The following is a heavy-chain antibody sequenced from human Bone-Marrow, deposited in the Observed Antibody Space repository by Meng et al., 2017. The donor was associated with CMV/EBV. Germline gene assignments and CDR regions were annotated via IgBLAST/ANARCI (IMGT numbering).Heavy chain of an antibody. CDR3: ARMHTGVDY. J-gene: IGHJ4*02. CDR1: GFTFSSYS. D-gene: IGHD1-26*01. V-gene: IGHV3-21*01. Sequence: GESLKISCAASGFTFSSYSMNWVRQAPGKGLEWVSSISSSSSYIYYADSVKGRFTISRDNAKNSLYLQMNSLRAEDTAVYYCARMHTGVDYWGQGTRVTVSS. CDR2: ISSSSSYI.